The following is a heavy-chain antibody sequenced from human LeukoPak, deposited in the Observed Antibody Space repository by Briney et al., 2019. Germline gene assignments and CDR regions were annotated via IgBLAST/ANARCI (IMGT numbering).Heavy chain of an antibody. CDR3: AKADNGEYSWYGMDV. CDR2: TPSDGNDT. D-gene: IGHD4-17*01. Sequence: GGSPRLSCVASGLTLNDYGIHWVRQAPGKGLEWVAVTPSDGNDTYFGDSVKGRFAISRDNSKNTLYLQMNSLRVEDTAVYYCAKADNGEYSWYGMDVWGQGTTVTVSS. CDR1: GLTLNDYG. V-gene: IGHV3-30*18. J-gene: IGHJ6*02.